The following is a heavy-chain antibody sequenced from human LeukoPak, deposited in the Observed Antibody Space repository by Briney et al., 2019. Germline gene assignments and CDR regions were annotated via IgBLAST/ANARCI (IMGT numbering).Heavy chain of an antibody. CDR1: GFTLSRDS. V-gene: IGHV3-48*01. Sequence: GGSLRLSCAASGFTLSRDSMNWVRQAPGKGLEWISYISHDSGIRYYADSVRGRFTISRDNAKNSLYLQMHSLRVGDTAVYYCARIRQRGTKYYFDYWGQGTLVTVSS. D-gene: IGHD1-7*01. CDR3: ARIRQRGTKYYFDY. CDR2: ISHDSGIR. J-gene: IGHJ4*02.